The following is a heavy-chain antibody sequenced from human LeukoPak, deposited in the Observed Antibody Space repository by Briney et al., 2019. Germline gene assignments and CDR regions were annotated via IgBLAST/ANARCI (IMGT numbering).Heavy chain of an antibody. CDR1: GFTFSSYG. D-gene: IGHD3-16*01. Sequence: GGSLRLSCAAFGFTFSSYGMHWVRQAPGKGLEWVAVIWYDGSNKYYADSVKGRFTISRDNSKNTLYLQMNSLRAEDTAVYYCASHLGGHFDYWGQGTLVTVSS. CDR3: ASHLGGHFDY. CDR2: IWYDGSNK. V-gene: IGHV3-33*01. J-gene: IGHJ4*02.